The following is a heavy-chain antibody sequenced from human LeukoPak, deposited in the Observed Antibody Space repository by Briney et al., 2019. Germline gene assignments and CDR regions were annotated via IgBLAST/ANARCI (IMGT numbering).Heavy chain of an antibody. CDR1: GLTFSTYS. D-gene: IGHD2-2*01. CDR2: ISSSSSYI. CDR3: ATSGCTSCFYDY. V-gene: IGHV3-21*01. J-gene: IGHJ4*02. Sequence: PGGSLRLSCAASGLTFSTYSMNWVRQAPGKGLEWVSSISSSSSYIYYADSVKGRFTISRDNARNSLYLQMNSLRVEDTAVYYCATSGCTSCFYDYWGQGTLVTVSS.